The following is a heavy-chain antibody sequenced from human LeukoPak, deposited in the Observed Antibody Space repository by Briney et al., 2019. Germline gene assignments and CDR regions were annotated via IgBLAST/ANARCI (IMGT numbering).Heavy chain of an antibody. D-gene: IGHD4-17*01. CDR2: INAGNGNT. CDR1: GYTFTSYA. J-gene: IGHJ6*04. V-gene: IGHV1-3*01. Sequence: ASVKVSCKASGYTFTSYAMHWVRQAPGQRLEWMGWINAGNGNTKYSQKFQGRVTITRDTSARTAYMELSSLRSEDTAVYYCARDAHMTTVTSGYYYGMDVWGKGTTVTVSS. CDR3: ARDAHMTTVTSGYYYGMDV.